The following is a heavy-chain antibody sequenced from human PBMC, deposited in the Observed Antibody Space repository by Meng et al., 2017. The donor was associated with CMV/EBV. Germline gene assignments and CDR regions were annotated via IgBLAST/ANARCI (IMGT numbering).Heavy chain of an antibody. J-gene: IGHJ4*02. V-gene: IGHV1-24*01. CDR2: FDPEDGET. Sequence: VQLAQSGAEVKKPGASVKVPCKVSGYTLTELSMHWVRQAPGKGLEWMGGFDPEDGETIYAQKFQGRVTMTEDTSTDTAYMELSSLRSEDTAVYYCAAHNWNYVFGFWYYFDYWGQGTLVTVSS. D-gene: IGHD1-7*01. CDR1: GYTLTELS. CDR3: AAHNWNYVFGFWYYFDY.